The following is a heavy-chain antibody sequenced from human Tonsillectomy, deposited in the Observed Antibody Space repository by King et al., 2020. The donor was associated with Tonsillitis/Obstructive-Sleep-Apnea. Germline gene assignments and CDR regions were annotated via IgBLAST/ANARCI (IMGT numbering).Heavy chain of an antibody. Sequence: QLQESGPGLVKPSETLSLTCTVSGGSISSYYWSWIRQPPGKGLEWIGYIYYSGSTNYNPSLKSRVTISVDTSKNQFSLKLSSVTAADPAVYYCARDRGSSWFDYWGQGTLVTVSS. CDR1: GGSISSYY. V-gene: IGHV4-59*01. CDR2: IYYSGST. J-gene: IGHJ4*02. D-gene: IGHD6-13*01. CDR3: ARDRGSSWFDY.